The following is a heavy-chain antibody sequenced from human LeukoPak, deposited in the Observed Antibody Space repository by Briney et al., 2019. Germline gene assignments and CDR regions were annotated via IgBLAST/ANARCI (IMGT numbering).Heavy chain of an antibody. D-gene: IGHD6-6*01. CDR1: KFTLSSSW. V-gene: IGHV3-7*04. CDR2: INQDGNEI. J-gene: IGHJ3*02. Sequence: GGSLRLSSVPSKFTLSSSWITLLRQAPGKGLEWVVNINQDGNEIQYVDSVKGRFTISRDNAKNSLYLQMNSLRAEDTAVYYCARDPYSSFFGALEIWGQGTMVTVSS. CDR3: ARDPYSSFFGALEI.